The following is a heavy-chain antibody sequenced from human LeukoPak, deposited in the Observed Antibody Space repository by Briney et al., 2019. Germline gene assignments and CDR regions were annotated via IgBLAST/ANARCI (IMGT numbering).Heavy chain of an antibody. V-gene: IGHV3-23*01. Sequence: PGGSLRLSCAASGFTFSSYAMSWVRQAPGKGLEWVSAISGSGGSTYYADSVKGRFTISRDNSKNTLYLQMNSLRAEDTAVYYCAKGRAAMGSNYYYYYMDVWGKGTTVTVSS. D-gene: IGHD5-18*01. CDR2: ISGSGGST. CDR3: AKGRAAMGSNYYYYYMDV. J-gene: IGHJ6*03. CDR1: GFTFSSYA.